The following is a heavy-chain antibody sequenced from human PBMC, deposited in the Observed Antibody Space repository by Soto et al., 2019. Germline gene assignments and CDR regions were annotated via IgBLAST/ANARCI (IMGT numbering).Heavy chain of an antibody. CDR3: ARDLRYSNPLYGMDV. V-gene: IGHV1-69*12. CDR1: GGTFSSNA. Sequence: QVKLVQSGAEVKKPGSSVKVSCKASGGTFSSNAISWVRQAPGQGLEWMGGIIPIFGTANYAQKFQGRVTITADESTSTAYMELSSLRSEDTAVYYCARDLRYSNPLYGMDVWGQGTTVTVSS. J-gene: IGHJ6*02. CDR2: IIPIFGTA. D-gene: IGHD6-13*01.